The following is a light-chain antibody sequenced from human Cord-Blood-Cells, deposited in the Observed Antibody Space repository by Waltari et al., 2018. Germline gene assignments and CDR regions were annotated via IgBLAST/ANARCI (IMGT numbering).Light chain of an antibody. J-gene: IGKJ4*01. CDR2: AAS. Sequence: DIQMTQSPSSLSASVGDRVTHTCRASQSIRRDLNWYQQKPGKAPKLLMYAASSLESGVPSEFSGSGSGTEFTLAISSLQPEDFATDDYQQSYRTPRSVTFCGGTNVEIK. V-gene: IGKV1-39*01. CDR3: QQSYRTPRSVT. CDR1: QSIRRD.